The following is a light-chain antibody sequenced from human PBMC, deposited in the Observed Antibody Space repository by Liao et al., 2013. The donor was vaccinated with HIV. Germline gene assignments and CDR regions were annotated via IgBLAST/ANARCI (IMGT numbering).Light chain of an antibody. CDR3: QVWDSSSDHHYV. CDR1: NIGSKS. J-gene: IGLJ1*01. CDR2: QDS. V-gene: IGLV3-21*01. Sequence: SYELTQPPSVSVAPGKTARITCGGNNIGSKSVHWYQQKPGQSPVLVIYQDSKRPSGIPERFSGSNSGNTATLTISRVEAGDEADYYCQVWDSSSDHHYVFGTGTKVTVL.